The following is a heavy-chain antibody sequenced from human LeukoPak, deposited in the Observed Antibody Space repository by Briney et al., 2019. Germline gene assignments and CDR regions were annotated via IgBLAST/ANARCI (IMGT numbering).Heavy chain of an antibody. Sequence: SGGSLTLSCAASGFTFNSYWINWVRQAPGKGLEWLANINQDGSEKYYVDSVKGRFTISRDNAKNSLYLQMNSLRAEDTAVCYCTTFHNRLTDYWGQGTLVTVSS. CDR3: TTFHNRLTDY. J-gene: IGHJ4*02. CDR1: GFTFNSYW. D-gene: IGHD1-14*01. V-gene: IGHV3-7*05. CDR2: INQDGSEK.